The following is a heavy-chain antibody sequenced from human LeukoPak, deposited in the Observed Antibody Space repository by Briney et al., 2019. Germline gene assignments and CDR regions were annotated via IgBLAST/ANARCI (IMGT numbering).Heavy chain of an antibody. V-gene: IGHV3-53*01. Sequence: AGGSLRLSCAASGFTVSSNYMSWVRQAPGKGLEWVSVIYSGGSTYYADSVKGRFTISRDNSKNTLYLQMNSLRAEDTAVYYCARAQLGEGFDPWGQGTLVTVSS. J-gene: IGHJ5*02. CDR2: IYSGGST. CDR3: ARAQLGEGFDP. D-gene: IGHD3-16*01. CDR1: GFTVSSNY.